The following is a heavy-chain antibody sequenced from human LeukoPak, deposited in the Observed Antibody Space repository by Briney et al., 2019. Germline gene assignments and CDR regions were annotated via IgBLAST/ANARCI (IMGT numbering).Heavy chain of an antibody. CDR2: INNSGST. J-gene: IGHJ2*01. CDR3: ARGHIVGRNNEEYYYGSGRGWYFDL. CDR1: GGSFSGYY. Sequence: PSETLSLTCAVYGGSFSGYYWSWIRQPPGKGLEWIGEINNSGSTNYNPSLKSRVTISVDTSKNQFSLKLSSVTAADTAVYYRARGHIVGRNNEEYYYGSGRGWYFDLWGRGTLVTVSP. V-gene: IGHV4-34*01. D-gene: IGHD3-10*01.